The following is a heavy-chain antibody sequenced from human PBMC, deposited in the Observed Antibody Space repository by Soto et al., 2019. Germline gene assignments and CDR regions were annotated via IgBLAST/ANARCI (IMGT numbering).Heavy chain of an antibody. CDR1: GGSTSSGDYY. CDR2: IYYSGST. J-gene: IGHJ4*02. Sequence: SETLSLTCTVSGGSTSSGDYYWSWIRQPPGKGLEWIGYIYYSGSTYYNPSLKSRVTISVDTSKNQFSLKLSSVTAADTAVYYCATSDDSSGLFDYWGQGTLVTVSS. CDR3: ATSDDSSGLFDY. V-gene: IGHV4-30-4*08. D-gene: IGHD3-22*01.